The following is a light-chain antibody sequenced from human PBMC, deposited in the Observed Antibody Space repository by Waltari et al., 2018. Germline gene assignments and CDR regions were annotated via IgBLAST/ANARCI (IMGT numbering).Light chain of an antibody. Sequence: QSVLTQPPSVSGAPGQRVTISCTGSSSNIGAGYDVHWYQQLPGTAPKLLIYNNSKRPPGLPGRFSGSRSGTSAPLPITGLQAEDEDVYYGQSYDSSLSGSRVFGGGTKLTVL. V-gene: IGLV1-40*01. CDR2: NNS. J-gene: IGLJ3*02. CDR1: SSNIGAGYD. CDR3: QSYDSSLSGSRV.